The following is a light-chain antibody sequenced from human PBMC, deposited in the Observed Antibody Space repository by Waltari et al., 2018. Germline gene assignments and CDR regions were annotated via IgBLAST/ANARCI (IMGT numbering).Light chain of an antibody. CDR1: QSLLYSSNNKNY. Sequence: DIVMTQSPDSLAVSLGERATINCKSSQSLLYSSNNKNYLAWYQQKPGQPPKLLIYWASTRESGVPDRFSGSGSGTDFTLTINSLQAEDVAVYYCQQSYSTPPTFGQGTKVEIK. J-gene: IGKJ1*01. CDR3: QQSYSTPPT. V-gene: IGKV4-1*01. CDR2: WAS.